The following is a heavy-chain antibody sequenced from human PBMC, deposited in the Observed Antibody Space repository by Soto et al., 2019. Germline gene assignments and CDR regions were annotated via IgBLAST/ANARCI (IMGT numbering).Heavy chain of an antibody. V-gene: IGHV1-69*08. CDR1: GAPLTNV. J-gene: IGHJ4*02. Sequence: QVQLVQSGAEVKKPGSSVKSSAKPSGAPLTNVITPGVDQPPDKELGWRARITPLLNTATNAQKFQGRLTITADRSTGTAYMELNSLKSEDTAVYYCARDSPIGSTFSGYDAIDYWGQGTLVTVSS. D-gene: IGHD5-12*01. CDR3: ARDSPIGSTFSGYDAIDY. CDR2: ITPLLNTA.